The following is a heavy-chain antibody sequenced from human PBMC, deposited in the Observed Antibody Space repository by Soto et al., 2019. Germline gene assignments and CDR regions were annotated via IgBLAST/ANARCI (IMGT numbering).Heavy chain of an antibody. V-gene: IGHV3-23*01. CDR2: ISGSGGST. CDR1: GFTFSSYA. D-gene: IGHD6-13*01. CDR3: ARGIAAAGLYYYYGMDV. Sequence: GGSLRLSCAASGFTFSSYAMSWVRQAPGKGLEWVSAISGSGGSTYYADSVKGRFTISRDNSKNTLYLQMDSLRAEDTAVYYCARGIAAAGLYYYYGMDVWGQGTTVTVSS. J-gene: IGHJ6*02.